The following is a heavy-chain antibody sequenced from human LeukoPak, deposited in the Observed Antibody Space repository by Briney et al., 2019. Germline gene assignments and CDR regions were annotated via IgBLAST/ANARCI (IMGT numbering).Heavy chain of an antibody. CDR1: GFTLSNYG. CDR3: ARDAWWLRYYFDY. CDR2: ISDDGSKK. J-gene: IGHJ4*02. V-gene: IGHV3-30-3*01. Sequence: GGSLRLSCAASGFTLSNYGVHWVRQAPGKGLEWVAVISDDGSKKYYANSVKGRFTISRDNSKNAVFLQVNTLRVEDTAVYYCARDAWWLRYYFDYWGQGTLVTVSS. D-gene: IGHD2-15*01.